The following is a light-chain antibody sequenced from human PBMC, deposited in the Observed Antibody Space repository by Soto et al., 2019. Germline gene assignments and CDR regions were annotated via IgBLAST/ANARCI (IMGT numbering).Light chain of an antibody. J-gene: IGKJ1*01. CDR2: KAS. V-gene: IGKV1-5*03. CDR3: HQYNSYSWT. CDR1: QSISSW. Sequence: DIQMTQSPSTLSVSVGDRVTITCRASQSISSWLAWYQQKPGKAPKLLIYKASSLETGVPSRFSGSGSGTEFALTISSLQPDDFATYYCHQYNSYSWTFGQGTRVEIK.